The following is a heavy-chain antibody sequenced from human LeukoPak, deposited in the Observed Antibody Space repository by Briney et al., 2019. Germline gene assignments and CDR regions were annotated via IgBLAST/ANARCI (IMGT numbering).Heavy chain of an antibody. D-gene: IGHD3-10*01. Sequence: GGSLRLSCAASGFTFSSYTMNWVRQAPGKGLEWVSSISSSSGYIYYADSVKGRFTISRDDAKNSVYLQMNSLRAEDTAVYYCAVKVGYYYGSGTYFDYWGQGTLVTVSS. CDR2: ISSSSGYI. V-gene: IGHV3-21*01. J-gene: IGHJ4*02. CDR1: GFTFSSYT. CDR3: AVKVGYYYGSGTYFDY.